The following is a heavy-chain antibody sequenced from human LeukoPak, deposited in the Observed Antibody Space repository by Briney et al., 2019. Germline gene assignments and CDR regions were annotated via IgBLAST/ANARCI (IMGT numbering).Heavy chain of an antibody. CDR3: AREEWKAVAGRGDY. CDR1: GYTFTSSD. J-gene: IGHJ4*02. V-gene: IGHV1-8*01. D-gene: IGHD6-19*01. Sequence: ASVKVSCKASGYTFTSSDINWVRQATGQGLEWMGWMNPNSGNTGYAQKFQGRVTMTRNTSISTAYMELSSLRSEDTAVYYCAREEWKAVAGRGDYWGQGTLVTVSS. CDR2: MNPNSGNT.